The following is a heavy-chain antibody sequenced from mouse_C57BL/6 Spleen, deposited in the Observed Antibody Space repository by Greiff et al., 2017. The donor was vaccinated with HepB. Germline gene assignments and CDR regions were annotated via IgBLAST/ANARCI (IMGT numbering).Heavy chain of an antibody. D-gene: IGHD2-14*01. Sequence: VQLQQSGPGLVQPSQSLSITCTVSGFSLTSYGVHWVRQSPGKGLEWLGVIWSGGSTDYNAAFISRLSISKDNSKSQVFFKMNSLQADDTAIYDCAKNWVRLDWYFDVWGTGTTVTVSS. CDR3: AKNWVRLDWYFDV. CDR2: IWSGGST. CDR1: GFSLTSYG. J-gene: IGHJ1*03. V-gene: IGHV2-2*01.